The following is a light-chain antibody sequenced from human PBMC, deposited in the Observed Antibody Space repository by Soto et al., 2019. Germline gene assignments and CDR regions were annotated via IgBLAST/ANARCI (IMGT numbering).Light chain of an antibody. Sequence: EIVLTPSPATLSLSPGERATLSCRASQSVSSYLAWYQQKPGQAPRLLIYDASNRATGIPARFSGSGSGTDFTLTISSLEPEDFAVYYCQQRSNWPLTFGGGTEVDIK. CDR1: QSVSSY. CDR2: DAS. J-gene: IGKJ4*01. CDR3: QQRSNWPLT. V-gene: IGKV3-11*01.